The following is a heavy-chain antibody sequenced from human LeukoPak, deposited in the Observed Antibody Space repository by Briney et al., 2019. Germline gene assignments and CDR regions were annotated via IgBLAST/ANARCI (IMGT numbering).Heavy chain of an antibody. CDR3: ARGRSTSLYYYYYMDV. V-gene: IGHV1-8*03. CDR2: MNPNSGNT. D-gene: IGHD2-2*01. J-gene: IGHJ6*03. Sequence: ASVKVSCKASGYTFTSYDINWVRQATGQGLEWMGWMNPNSGNTGYAQKFQGRVTITRNTSISTAYMELSSLRSEDTAVYYCARGRSTSLYYYYYMDVWGKGTTVTVSS. CDR1: GYTFTSYD.